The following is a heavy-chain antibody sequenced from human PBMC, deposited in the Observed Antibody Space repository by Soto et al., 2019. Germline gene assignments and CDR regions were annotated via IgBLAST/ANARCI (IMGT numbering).Heavy chain of an antibody. CDR3: ATAPMQYDTLGIDH. CDR1: GFVVSRNY. V-gene: IGHV3-53*01. D-gene: IGHD1-1*01. J-gene: IGHJ4*02. Sequence: GGSLRLSCAASGFVVSRNYMSWVRQAPGKGLECVSVIYSDGRTYYADSVEGRFTISRDNAKNTLYPQMNSLRSEDTAIYYCATAPMQYDTLGIDHWGQGTQVTVSS. CDR2: IYSDGRT.